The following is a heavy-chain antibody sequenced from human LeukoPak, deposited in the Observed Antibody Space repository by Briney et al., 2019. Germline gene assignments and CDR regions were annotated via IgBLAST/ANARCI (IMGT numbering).Heavy chain of an antibody. D-gene: IGHD3-10*01. Sequence: SETLSLTCAISGGSFNNYYWSWIRHQPGVGREWWGEINHSGSTNYNPSPKSRVTISVEKSTKQLSLRQSSATAAATPAFYCAPYGSGLSVYDFWGQGTLVTVSS. CDR2: INHSGST. J-gene: IGHJ4*02. CDR1: GGSFNNYY. CDR3: APYGSGLSVYDF. V-gene: IGHV4-34*01.